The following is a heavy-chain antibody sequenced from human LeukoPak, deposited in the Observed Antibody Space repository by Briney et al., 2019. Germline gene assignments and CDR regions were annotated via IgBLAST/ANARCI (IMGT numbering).Heavy chain of an antibody. J-gene: IGHJ4*02. V-gene: IGHV1-8*01. CDR3: TRGRSYYDSSGRQDY. CDR2: MNANRGTT. D-gene: IGHD3-22*01. CDR1: GYTFTSYD. Sequence: ASVKVSCKASGYTFTSYDINWVRQAAGQGLEWMGWMNANRGTTDYAQKFQGRVTMTRNTSISTAYMELSSLISEDTAVYYCTRGRSYYDSSGRQDYWGQGTLVTVSS.